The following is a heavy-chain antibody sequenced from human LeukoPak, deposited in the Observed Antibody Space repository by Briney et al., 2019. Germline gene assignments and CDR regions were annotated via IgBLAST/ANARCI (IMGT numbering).Heavy chain of an antibody. CDR1: GYTFTGYY. CDR2: INPNSGGT. CDR3: ARVWGYYDSSGYFNY. D-gene: IGHD3-22*01. V-gene: IGHV1-2*02. J-gene: IGHJ4*02. Sequence: ASVKVSCTASGYTFTGYYMHWVRQAPGQGLEWMGWINPNSGGTNYAQKFQGRVTMTRDTSISTAYMELSRLRSDDTAVYYCARVWGYYDSSGYFNYWGQGTPVTVSS.